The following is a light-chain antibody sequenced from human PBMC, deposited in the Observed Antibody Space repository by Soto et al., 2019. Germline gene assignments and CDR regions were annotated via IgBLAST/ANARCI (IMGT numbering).Light chain of an antibody. CDR1: QSISNS. J-gene: IGKJ4*01. CDR2: KAS. Sequence: DIKMTQSPSTLSASVGDRDTITCRASQSISNSLAWYQQKPGKAPNLLIYKASSLESGVPSRFSGSGYGTEFTLTISSLQPDDVATYYCRQYVSYPVTFGGGTKVEMK. V-gene: IGKV1-5*03. CDR3: RQYVSYPVT.